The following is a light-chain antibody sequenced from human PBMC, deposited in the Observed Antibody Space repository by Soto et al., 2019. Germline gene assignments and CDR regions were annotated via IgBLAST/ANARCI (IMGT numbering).Light chain of an antibody. CDR1: HDIGNY. V-gene: IGKV1-33*01. CDR3: QQYENLPRFI. CDR2: YAS. Sequence: DIQMTQSPSSLSASVGDRVTITCLASHDIGNYLNWYQQKPGKAPKLLIYYASNLETGVSSRFSGSGSGTDFTFTIISLQPEDIATYFCQQYENLPRFIFGPGTKVDIK. J-gene: IGKJ3*01.